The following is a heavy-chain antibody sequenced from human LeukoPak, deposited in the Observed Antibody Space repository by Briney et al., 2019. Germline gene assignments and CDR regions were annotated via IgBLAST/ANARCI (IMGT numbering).Heavy chain of an antibody. CDR3: ARLPPKNWGDLYFDY. D-gene: IGHD7-27*01. CDR2: IYYSGST. CDR1: GGSISSSSYY. J-gene: IGHJ4*02. V-gene: IGHV4-39*01. Sequence: SETLSLTCTVSGGSISSSSYYWGWIRQPPGKGLEWIGSIYYSGSTYYNPSLKSRVTISVDTSKNQFSLKLSSVTAADTAVYYCARLPPKNWGDLYFDYWGQGTLVTVSS.